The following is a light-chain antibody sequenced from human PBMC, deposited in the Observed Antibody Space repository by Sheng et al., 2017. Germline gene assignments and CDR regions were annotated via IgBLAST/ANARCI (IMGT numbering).Light chain of an antibody. CDR2: DAS. CDR1: QSVSSY. V-gene: IGKV3-11*01. Sequence: EIVLTQSPATLSLSPGERATLSCRASQSVSSYLAWYQQKPGQAPRLLIYDASNRATGIPARFSGSGSGTDFTLTISSLEPEDFAVYYCQQRSNWPRTFAERTEGGN. CDR3: QQRSNWPRT. J-gene: IGKJ1*01.